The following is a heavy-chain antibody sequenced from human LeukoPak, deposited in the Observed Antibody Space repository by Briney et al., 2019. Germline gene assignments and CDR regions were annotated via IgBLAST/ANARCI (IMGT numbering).Heavy chain of an antibody. CDR1: GFTFSSYS. D-gene: IGHD3-16*01. CDR2: INSNSDDI. CDR3: ARAEETTWGIDP. V-gene: IGHV3-48*01. Sequence: GGSLRLSCAASGFTFSSYSMNWVRQAPGKGLEWLSYINSNSDDIYHADSVKGRFTVSRDNAKNSLYLQLNNLRAEDTAVYYCARAEETTWGIDPWGQGTLVTVSS. J-gene: IGHJ5*02.